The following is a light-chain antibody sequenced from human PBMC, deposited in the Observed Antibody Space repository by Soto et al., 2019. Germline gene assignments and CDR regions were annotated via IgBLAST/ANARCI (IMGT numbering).Light chain of an antibody. Sequence: EIVLTQSPAALSLSPGERATLSCRASQTISSNFLAWYQHKPGQAPRLLIYAASTTATGIPDRLSGSGSGTEFTLTISSLEPEDFAVYFCLQHYDSPFTFGPGTKVDI. CDR2: AAS. CDR1: QTISSNF. CDR3: LQHYDSPFT. J-gene: IGKJ3*01. V-gene: IGKV3-20*01.